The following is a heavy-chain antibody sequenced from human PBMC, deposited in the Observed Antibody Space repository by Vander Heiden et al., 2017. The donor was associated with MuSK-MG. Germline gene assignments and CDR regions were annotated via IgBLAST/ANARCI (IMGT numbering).Heavy chain of an antibody. V-gene: IGHV5-51*01. CDR2: IYPGDSDT. CDR1: GYSFTNYW. J-gene: IGHJ2*01. CDR3: ARHAGINWGLGWYFDL. D-gene: IGHD7-27*01. Sequence: EVQLVQSGAEVKKPGESLKISCKGSGYSFTNYWIGWVRQMPGKGLAWMGVIYPGDSDTRYSPSFQGQVTISADKSISTAYLQWSSLKASDTALYYCARHAGINWGLGWYFDLWGRGTLVTVSS.